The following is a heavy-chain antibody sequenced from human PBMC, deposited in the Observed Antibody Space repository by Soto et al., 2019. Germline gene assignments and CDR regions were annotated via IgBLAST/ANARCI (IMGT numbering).Heavy chain of an antibody. CDR3: AKGVGATTDDAFDI. CDR1: GFTFSSYS. V-gene: IGHV3-21*04. D-gene: IGHD1-26*01. CDR2: ISSSSSYI. Sequence: PGGSLRLSCAASGFTFSSYSMNWVRQAPGKGLEWVSSISSSSSYIYYADSVKGRFTISRDNAKDSLYLQMNSLRAEDTALYYCAKGVGATTDDAFDIWGQGTMVTVSS. J-gene: IGHJ3*02.